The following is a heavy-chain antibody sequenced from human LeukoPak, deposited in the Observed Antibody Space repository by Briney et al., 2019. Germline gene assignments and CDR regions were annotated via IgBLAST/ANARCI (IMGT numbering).Heavy chain of an antibody. CDR1: GFTFSSYW. CDR3: AKARSDYYDMDGFDI. CDR2: IKQDGSEK. Sequence: GGSLRLSCAASGFTFSSYWMSWVRQAPGKGLEWVANIKQDGSEKYYVDSVKGRFTISRDNSNNTLYLQMNSLRAEDTAVYYCAKARSDYYDMDGFDIWGQGTRVTVSS. V-gene: IGHV3-7*03. J-gene: IGHJ3*02. D-gene: IGHD3-22*01.